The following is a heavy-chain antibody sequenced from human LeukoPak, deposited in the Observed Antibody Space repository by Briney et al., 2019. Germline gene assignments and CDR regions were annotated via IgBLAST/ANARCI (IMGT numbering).Heavy chain of an antibody. CDR2: IFSSGST. J-gene: IGHJ4*02. CDR1: GGSISSYY. V-gene: IGHV4-4*07. CDR3: ARDRGTTFDY. D-gene: IGHD1-14*01. Sequence: SETLSLTCTVSGGSISSYYWSWIRQPAGKGLEWIGRIFSSGSTNYNPSLKTRVTMSVDTSKNQFSLRLSSVTAADTAVYYCARDRGTTFDYWGQGTLVTVSS.